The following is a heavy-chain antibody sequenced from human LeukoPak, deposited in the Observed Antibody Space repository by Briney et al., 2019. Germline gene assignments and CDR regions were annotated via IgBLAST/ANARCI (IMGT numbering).Heavy chain of an antibody. CDR1: GGTISSYY. J-gene: IGHJ5*02. V-gene: IGHV4-59*08. CDR2: IYYSANT. CDR3: ARRDIGGFDP. D-gene: IGHD2-21*02. Sequence: SETLSLTCNVSGGTISSYYWNWIRQPPGKGLEWIGYIYYSANTNYNPSLKSRVTMSVDKSKNQFSLKLSSVTAADTAVYYCARRDIGGFDPWGQGTLVTVSS.